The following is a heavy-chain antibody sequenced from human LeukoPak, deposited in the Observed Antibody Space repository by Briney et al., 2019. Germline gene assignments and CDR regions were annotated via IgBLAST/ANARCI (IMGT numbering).Heavy chain of an antibody. CDR3: ARSNTSGYYPPTLRY. V-gene: IGHV1-2*02. Sequence: GASVKVSCKASVYTFTDYYIHWVRQAPGQGLEWMGWINPNSGDTDSAQEFQGRVTMTSDTSITSAYMKLTRLTSDDTAVYYCARSNTSGYYPPTLRYWGQGTLVTVSS. J-gene: IGHJ4*02. CDR1: VYTFTDYY. D-gene: IGHD3-22*01. CDR2: INPNSGDT.